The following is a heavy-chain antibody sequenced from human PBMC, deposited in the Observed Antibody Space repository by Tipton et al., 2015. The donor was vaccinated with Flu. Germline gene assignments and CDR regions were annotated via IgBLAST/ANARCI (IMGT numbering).Heavy chain of an antibody. Sequence: TLSLTCAVSGYSISSGYYWGWIRQPPGKGLQWIGTLHYSGITYYNPSLKSRVTISAETSKNHFSLNLRSVTAADTAVYYCARVGDYGGNSVAFRGQGTLVTVSS. J-gene: IGHJ4*02. CDR2: LHYSGIT. D-gene: IGHD4-23*01. CDR1: GYSISSGYY. CDR3: ARVGDYGGNSVAF. V-gene: IGHV4-38-2*01.